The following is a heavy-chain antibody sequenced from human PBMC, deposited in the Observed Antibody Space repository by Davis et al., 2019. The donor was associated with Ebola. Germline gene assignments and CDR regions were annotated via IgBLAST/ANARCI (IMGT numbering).Heavy chain of an antibody. D-gene: IGHD3-22*01. CDR2: IYYSGST. V-gene: IGHV4-59*01. J-gene: IGHJ6*02. CDR1: GGSISSYY. CDR3: ARFSSGYYGRSYYYYGMDV. Sequence: SETLSLTCTVSGGSISSYYWSWIRQPPGKGLEWIGYIYYSGSTNYNPSLKSRVTISVDTSKNQFSLKLSSVTAADTAVYYCARFSSGYYGRSYYYYGMDVWGQGTTVTVS.